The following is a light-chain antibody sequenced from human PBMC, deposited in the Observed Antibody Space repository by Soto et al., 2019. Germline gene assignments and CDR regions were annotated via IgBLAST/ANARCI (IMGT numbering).Light chain of an antibody. J-gene: IGLJ3*02. CDR2: SNN. V-gene: IGLV1-47*02. CDR1: SSNIGNNY. Sequence: QSVLTQPPSVSAAPGQKVTIPCSGGSSNIGNNYVSWYQQLPGTAPKLLIYSNNQRPSGVPDRFSGSKSGTSASLAISGLRSEDEADYYCAAWDDSLSGRVFGGGTKLTVL. CDR3: AAWDDSLSGRV.